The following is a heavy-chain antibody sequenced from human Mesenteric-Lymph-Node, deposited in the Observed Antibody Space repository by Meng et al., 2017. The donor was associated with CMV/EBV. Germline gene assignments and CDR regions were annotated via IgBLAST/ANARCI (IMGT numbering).Heavy chain of an antibody. J-gene: IGHJ4*02. D-gene: IGHD1-1*01. CDR3: ASLSQQNWNNLGY. CDR2: TRNKAKSYTT. CDR1: GFTFSSYA. V-gene: IGHV3-72*01. Sequence: SGFTFSSYAMSWVRQAPGKGLEWVGRTRNKAKSYTTEYAASVKGRFTISRDDSKNLLYLQMNSLRTEDTAVYYCASLSQQNWNNLGYWGQGTLVTVSS.